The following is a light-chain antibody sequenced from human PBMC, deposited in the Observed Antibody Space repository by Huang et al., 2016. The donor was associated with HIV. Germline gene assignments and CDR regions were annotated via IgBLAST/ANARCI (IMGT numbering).Light chain of an antibody. Sequence: DIVMTQTPLSSPVTLGQPASISCRSSQSLVHSYGNTYWSWLQQRPGQPSRLLMYKIFSRFSGVPDRFRGSGAGTDFTLKISRVEAEDVGVYYCVQATQFITFGQGTRLEIK. CDR3: VQATQFIT. J-gene: IGKJ5*01. CDR2: KIF. CDR1: QSLVHSYGNTY. V-gene: IGKV2-24*01.